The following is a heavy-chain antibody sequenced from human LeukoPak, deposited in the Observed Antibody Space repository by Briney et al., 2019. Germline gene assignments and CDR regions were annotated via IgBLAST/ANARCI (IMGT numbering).Heavy chain of an antibody. CDR2: SHYSGTA. Sequence: SETLSLTCAVSGVSISSYYWNWMRQSPGKGLEWIGYSHYSGTANYNPSLNSRVNISVATSKNQSSLKLTSVSAAHTAVYSCARWGESGNYVVHAFDVWGPGTMVTVSS. V-gene: IGHV4-59*13. CDR1: GVSISSYY. J-gene: IGHJ3*01. CDR3: ARWGESGNYVVHAFDV. D-gene: IGHD4-23*01.